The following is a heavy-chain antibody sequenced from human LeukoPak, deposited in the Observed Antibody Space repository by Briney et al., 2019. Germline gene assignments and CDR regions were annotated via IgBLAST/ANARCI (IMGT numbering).Heavy chain of an antibody. V-gene: IGHV3-74*01. CDR2: ISSDGTYT. CDR1: GFTFSSHL. D-gene: IGHD3-3*01. J-gene: IGHJ4*02. CDR3: ATDRGWRTSGYYLYYFEY. Sequence: WGSLRLSCAASGFTFSSHLMHWVRQAPGKGLVWVSRISSDGTYTNYADSVRGRLTISRDNTMNSLYLQMSSLRAEDTAVYYCATDRGWRTSGYYLYYFEYWGQGTLVTYSS.